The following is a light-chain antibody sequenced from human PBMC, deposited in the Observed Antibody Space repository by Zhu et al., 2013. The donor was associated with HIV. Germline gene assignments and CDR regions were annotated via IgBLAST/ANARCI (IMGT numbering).Light chain of an antibody. CDR3: QHHTYWPPMYT. CDR2: GAS. CDR1: QSVGSN. J-gene: IGKJ2*01. V-gene: IGKV3D-15*01. Sequence: DIVMTQFPGTLSVSPGETATLSCRASQSVGSNLAWYQQKPGQAPRLLIYGASTRATGIPARFSGSGSGTEFTLTISSLQSEDFGLYYCQHHTYWPPMYTFGQGTQLQI.